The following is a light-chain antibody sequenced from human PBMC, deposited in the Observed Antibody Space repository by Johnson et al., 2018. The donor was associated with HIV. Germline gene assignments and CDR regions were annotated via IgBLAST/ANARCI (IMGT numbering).Light chain of an antibody. CDR1: SSNIGNNY. CDR2: DNN. V-gene: IGLV1-51*01. J-gene: IGLJ1*01. CDR3: GTWDSSLSSSYV. Sequence: QSVLTQPPSVSAAPGQKVTISCSGSSSNIGNNYVSWYQQLPGTAPKLFIYDNNKRPSGIPDRFSGSKSGTSATLGITGLQTGDEADYYCGTWDSSLSSSYVFGTWTQVTVL.